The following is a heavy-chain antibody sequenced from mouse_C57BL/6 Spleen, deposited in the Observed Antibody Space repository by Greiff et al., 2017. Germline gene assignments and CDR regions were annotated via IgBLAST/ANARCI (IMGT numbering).Heavy chain of an antibody. Sequence: EVKVVESGGGLVKPGGSLKLSCAASGFTFSDYGMHWVRQAPEKGLEWVAYISSGSSTIYYADTVKGRFTISRANAKNTLFLQMTSLRSEDTAMYYCATIYYGNYYWGQGTSVTVSS. V-gene: IGHV5-17*01. CDR1: GFTFSDYG. J-gene: IGHJ4*01. CDR2: ISSGSSTI. CDR3: ATIYYGNYY.